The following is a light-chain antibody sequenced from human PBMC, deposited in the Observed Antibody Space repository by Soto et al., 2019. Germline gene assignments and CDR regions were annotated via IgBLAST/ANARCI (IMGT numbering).Light chain of an antibody. V-gene: IGKV1-39*01. CDR3: QQTYNTPQK. CDR1: QNIFDF. Sequence: DTQMTQSPSSLSASVADRVTITCRASQNIFDFLNWYQQKPGKAPKLLIYAASSLQSGVPSRFSGSGSGTDFTLTISSLQPEDFATYYCQQTYNTPQKFGQGTKVDIK. J-gene: IGKJ1*01. CDR2: AAS.